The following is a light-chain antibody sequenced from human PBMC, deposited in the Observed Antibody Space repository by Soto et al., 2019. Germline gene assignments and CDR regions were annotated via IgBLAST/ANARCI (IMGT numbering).Light chain of an antibody. Sequence: QSAPTQPASVSGTPGQSITISCTGTNSNVGGYNYVSWYQQHPGKAPKLMMHEVSMRPSGVSNRVSGSRCGSPASLTISGLQADDEAEYYCNSRTSSGSCVFGGGTKVTVL. V-gene: IGLV2-14*01. CDR3: NSRTSSGSCV. CDR1: NSNVGGYNY. CDR2: EVS. J-gene: IGLJ2*01.